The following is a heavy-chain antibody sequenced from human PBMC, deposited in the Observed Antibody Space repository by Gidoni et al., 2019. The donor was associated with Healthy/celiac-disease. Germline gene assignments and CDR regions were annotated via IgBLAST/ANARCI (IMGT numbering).Heavy chain of an antibody. CDR3: ARGPTVDGSSGYLDY. CDR2: IDYSGST. Sequence: QVQLQESGPGLVKPSQTLSLTCAVSGGSISSGGYSWSWIRQPPGKGLEWIGYIDYSGSTYYNPSLKSRVTISVDTSKNQFSLKLSSVTAADTAVYYCARGPTVDGSSGYLDYWGQGTLVTVSS. J-gene: IGHJ4*02. V-gene: IGHV4-30-4*07. CDR1: GGSISSGGYS. D-gene: IGHD3-22*01.